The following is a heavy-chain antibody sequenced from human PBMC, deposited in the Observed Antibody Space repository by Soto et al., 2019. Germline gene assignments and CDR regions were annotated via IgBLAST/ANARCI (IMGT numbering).Heavy chain of an antibody. V-gene: IGHV3-49*03. CDR2: IKSKAFGGTP. D-gene: IGHD5-18*01. Sequence: GGSLRLSCSPSGFTFGDYAMNWFRQAPGRGLEWVGFIKSKAFGGTPEYAASVKGRFTISRDDSMSIAYLQMNSLKTDDTAVYYCTRDHYGRGFSSGAFDSWGQGTPVTVSS. CDR3: TRDHYGRGFSSGAFDS. J-gene: IGHJ4*02. CDR1: GFTFGDYA.